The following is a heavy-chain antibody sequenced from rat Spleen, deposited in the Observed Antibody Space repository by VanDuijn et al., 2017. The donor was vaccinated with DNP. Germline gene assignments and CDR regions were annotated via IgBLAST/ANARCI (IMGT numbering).Heavy chain of an antibody. D-gene: IGHD1-7*01. V-gene: IGHV5S23*01. Sequence: EVQLVESGGDLVQPGRSLKLSCAASGFDFKNFPMAWVRQTPTQGLEWVATIGIVGGSTYYRDSVKGRFTISRDNTKTTLYLQMDSLRSEDTATYYCTTYFYWGQGVMVTVSS. J-gene: IGHJ2*01. CDR2: IGIVGGST. CDR1: GFDFKNFP. CDR3: TTYFY.